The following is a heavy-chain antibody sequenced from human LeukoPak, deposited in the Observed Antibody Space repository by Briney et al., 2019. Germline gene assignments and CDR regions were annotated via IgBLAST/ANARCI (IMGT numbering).Heavy chain of an antibody. CDR3: AREVLMVYAFYYYYYMDV. D-gene: IGHD2-8*01. CDR1: GFTFDDYA. J-gene: IGHJ6*03. V-gene: IGHV3-7*01. CDR2: IKQDGSEK. Sequence: GGSLRLSCAASGFTFDDYAMHWVRQAPGKGLEWVANIKQDGSEKYYVDSVKGRFTISRDNAKNSLYLQMNSLRAEDTAVYYCAREVLMVYAFYYYYYMDVWGKGTTVTVSS.